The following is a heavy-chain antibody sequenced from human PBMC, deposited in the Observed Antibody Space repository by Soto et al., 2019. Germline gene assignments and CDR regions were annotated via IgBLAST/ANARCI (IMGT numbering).Heavy chain of an antibody. Sequence: QVQLQESGPGLVKASETLSLTCTVSGGSVSSGDYYWSWIRQPPGTGLEWIGKIYYRGSTNYNPSLKSRATISVDTSKNQFSLKVSSVTAADTAVYYCARIPVETSMIYWFDPWGQGTLVTVSS. V-gene: IGHV4-61*08. D-gene: IGHD5-18*01. CDR2: IYYRGST. J-gene: IGHJ5*02. CDR3: ARIPVETSMIYWFDP. CDR1: GGSVSSGDYY.